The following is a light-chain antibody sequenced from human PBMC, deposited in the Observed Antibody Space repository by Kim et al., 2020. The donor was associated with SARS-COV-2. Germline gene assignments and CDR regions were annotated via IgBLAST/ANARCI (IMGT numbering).Light chain of an antibody. CDR3: QQFNSLIT. CDR2: DAS. J-gene: IGKJ5*01. CDR1: QGISSA. Sequence: AIQLTQSPSSLSASVGDRVTITCRASQGISSALVWYQQKPGKAPKLLIYDASSLESGVPSRFSGSGSGTDFTLTITSLQPEDFATYYCQQFNSLITFGQGTRLEIK. V-gene: IGKV1-13*02.